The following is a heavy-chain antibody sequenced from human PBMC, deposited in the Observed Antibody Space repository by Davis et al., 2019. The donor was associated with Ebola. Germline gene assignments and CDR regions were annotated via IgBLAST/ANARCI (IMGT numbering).Heavy chain of an antibody. CDR1: GYTFTGYY. CDR3: AREEPPYGDMDV. CDR2: INPNSGGT. Sequence: ASVKVSCKASGYTFTGYYMHWVRQAPGQGLEWMGWINPNSGGTNYAQKFQGRVTMTRDTYISTAYMELSRLRSDDTAVYYCAREEPPYGDMDVWSQGTTVTVSS. J-gene: IGHJ6*02. D-gene: IGHD1-14*01. V-gene: IGHV1-2*02.